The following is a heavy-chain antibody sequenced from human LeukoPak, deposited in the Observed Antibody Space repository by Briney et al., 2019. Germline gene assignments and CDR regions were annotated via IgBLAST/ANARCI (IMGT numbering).Heavy chain of an antibody. Sequence: GGSLRLSCEASGFSFTSYAMSWVRQAPGKGLEWVSVISGSGGNTYCADCAKGRFTISRDNSKNTLYLQMNSLRAEDTAVYYCAKAGAGPYAPFYYWGQGTLVTVSS. CDR2: ISGSGGNT. CDR1: GFSFTSYA. D-gene: IGHD6-19*01. J-gene: IGHJ4*02. V-gene: IGHV3-23*01. CDR3: AKAGAGPYAPFYY.